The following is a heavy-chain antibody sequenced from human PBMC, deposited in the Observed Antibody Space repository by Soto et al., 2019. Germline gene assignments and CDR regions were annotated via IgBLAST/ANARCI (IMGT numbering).Heavy chain of an antibody. CDR3: AREDGRNTMDV. CDR1: GFTFSNYW. J-gene: IGHJ6*03. Sequence: PGGSLRLSCEASGFTFSNYWITWVRQAPEKGLEWVANINQDGGDQYYADSVKGRFTISRDNAKNSLYLQMNSLRAEDTGVYYCAREDGRNTMDVWGKGTTVTVSS. CDR2: INQDGGDQ. V-gene: IGHV3-7*05.